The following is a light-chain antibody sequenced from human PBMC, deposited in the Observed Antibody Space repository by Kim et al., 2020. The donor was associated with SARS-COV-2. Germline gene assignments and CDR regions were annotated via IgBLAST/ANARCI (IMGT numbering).Light chain of an antibody. CDR1: QSVSSSY. J-gene: IGKJ4*01. Sequence: SPGKRATLSCRASQSVSSSYIAWYQQKPGQAPRLLIYGASSRATGIPDWFSDSGSGTDFTLTISRLEPEDFAVYYCQEYGSSPLTFGGGTKVDIK. CDR3: QEYGSSPLT. V-gene: IGKV3-20*01. CDR2: GAS.